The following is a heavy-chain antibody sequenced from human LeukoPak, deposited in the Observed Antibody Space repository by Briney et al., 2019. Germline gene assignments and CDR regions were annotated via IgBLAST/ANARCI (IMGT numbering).Heavy chain of an antibody. CDR2: IYHSGST. CDR3: ARGGEAYSSSYYFDY. J-gene: IGHJ4*02. D-gene: IGHD6-6*01. V-gene: IGHV4-30-2*01. Sequence: SETLSLTCAVSGGSISSGGYSWSWIRQPPGKGPEWIGYIYHSGSTYYNPSLKSRVTISVDRSKNQFSLKLSSVTAADTAVYYCARGGEAYSSSYYFDYWGQGTLVTVSS. CDR1: GGSISSGGYS.